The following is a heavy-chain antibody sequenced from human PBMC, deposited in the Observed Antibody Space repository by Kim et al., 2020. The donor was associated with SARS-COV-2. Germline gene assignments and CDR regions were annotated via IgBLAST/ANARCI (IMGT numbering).Heavy chain of an antibody. D-gene: IGHD2-15*01. CDR2: ISSSSYI. Sequence: GGSLRLSCAASGFTFTKYSMNWVRQAPGKGLEWVSSISSSSYIYYADSLKGRFTIYRDNAENSLYLQMNNLRAEDTAVYYCARGVERQFDPWGQGTLVPVSS. V-gene: IGHV3-21*01. CDR3: ARGVERQFDP. J-gene: IGHJ5*02. CDR1: GFTFTKYS.